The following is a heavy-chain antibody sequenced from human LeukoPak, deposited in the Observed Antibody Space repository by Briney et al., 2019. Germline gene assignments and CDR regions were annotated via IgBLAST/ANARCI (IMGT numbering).Heavy chain of an antibody. CDR3: AKYGDILTGYPYYFDY. CDR2: ISGGGGST. Sequence: GGSLRLSCTASGFTFGDYAMSWVRQAPGKGLEWVSAISGGGGSTYYADSVKGRFTISGDNSKNTLYLQMNGLRAEDTAVYYCAKYGDILTGYPYYFDYWGQGTLVTVSS. V-gene: IGHV3-23*01. D-gene: IGHD3-9*01. J-gene: IGHJ4*02. CDR1: GFTFGDYA.